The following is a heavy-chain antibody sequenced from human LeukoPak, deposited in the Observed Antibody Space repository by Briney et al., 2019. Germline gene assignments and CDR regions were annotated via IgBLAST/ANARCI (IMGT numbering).Heavy chain of an antibody. CDR1: GYTFTGYY. CDR2: INPNSGGT. Sequence: ASVKVSCKASGYTFTGYYMHWVRQAPGQGLEWMGWINPNSGGTNYAQKFQGRVTMTRDTSISTAYMELGRLRSDDTAVYYCAREDIVAVPAAVSFDIWGQGTMVTVSS. CDR3: AREDIVAVPAAVSFDI. V-gene: IGHV1-2*02. D-gene: IGHD2-2*01. J-gene: IGHJ3*02.